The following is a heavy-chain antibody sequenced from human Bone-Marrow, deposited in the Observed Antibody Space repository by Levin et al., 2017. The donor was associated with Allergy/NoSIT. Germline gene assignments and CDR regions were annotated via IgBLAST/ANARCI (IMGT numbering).Heavy chain of an antibody. D-gene: IGHD6-19*01. CDR2: IYPGDSDT. J-gene: IGHJ4*02. V-gene: IGHV5-51*01. CDR1: GYSFTSYW. Sequence: GESLKISCKGSGYSFTSYWIGWVRQMPGKGLEWMGIIYPGDSDTRYSPSFQGQVTISADKSISTAYLQWSSLKASDTAMYYCARHPGYSSGWSQTDYWGQGTLVTVSS. CDR3: ARHPGYSSGWSQTDY.